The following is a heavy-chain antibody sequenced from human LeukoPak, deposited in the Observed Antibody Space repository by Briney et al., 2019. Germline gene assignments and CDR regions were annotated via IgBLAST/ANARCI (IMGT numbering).Heavy chain of an antibody. D-gene: IGHD4-17*01. J-gene: IGHJ4*02. CDR1: GGSVSSGSYY. Sequence: SETLSLTCTVSGGSVSSGSYYWSWIRQPPGKGLEWIGYIYYSGSTNYNPSLKSRVTISVDTSKNQFSLKLSSVTAADTAMYYCARGPFYGDSVRFDYWGQGTLVTVSS. CDR3: ARGPFYGDSVRFDY. V-gene: IGHV4-61*01. CDR2: IYYSGST.